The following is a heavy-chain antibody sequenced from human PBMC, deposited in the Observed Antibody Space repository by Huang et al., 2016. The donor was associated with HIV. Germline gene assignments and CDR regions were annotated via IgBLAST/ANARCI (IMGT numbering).Heavy chain of an antibody. CDR2: IRTKGKDYST. J-gene: IGHJ6*04. CDR3: NSPPVRYRGELGNNALDV. V-gene: IGHV3-73*02. Sequence: DVLLVQSGGGLVHPGGSLKLSCEGSGFIFVGSSIHWVRQAHCKGLEWVGRIRTKGKDYSTAFAASVEGRFSLSRDDSKNTAYLQMNSLKIEDSAIYDCNSPPVRYRGELGNNALDVWGEGTTVSVSS. D-gene: IGHD3-10*01. CDR1: GFIFVGSS.